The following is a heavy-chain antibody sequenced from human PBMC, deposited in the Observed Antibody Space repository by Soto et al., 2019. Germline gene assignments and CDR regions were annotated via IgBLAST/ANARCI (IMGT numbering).Heavy chain of an antibody. D-gene: IGHD6-19*01. CDR3: AKAYSSGWSEGYFDY. V-gene: IGHV3-23*01. Sequence: EVQLLDSGGGLVQPGGSLRLSCAASGFTFSSYTMGWFRQAPGKGLEWVSSTSDAYDTHYAESVKGRFSISRDNSKDTLYLHMNSLRAEDTAVYYCAKAYSSGWSEGYFDYWGQGTLVTVSS. CDR1: GFTFSSYT. CDR2: TSDAYDT. J-gene: IGHJ4*02.